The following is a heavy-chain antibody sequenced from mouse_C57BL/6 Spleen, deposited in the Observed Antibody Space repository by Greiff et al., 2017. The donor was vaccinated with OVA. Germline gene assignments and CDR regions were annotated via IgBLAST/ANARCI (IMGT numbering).Heavy chain of an antibody. D-gene: IGHD1-1*01. Sequence: VQLQQSGAELVRPGASVKLSCTASGFNIKDDYMHWVKQRPEQGLEWIGWIDPANGDTEYASKFQGKATITADTSSNTDYLQLSSLTSEDTAVYYCTTNYYGSGAYWGQGTLVTVSA. CDR3: TTNYYGSGAY. V-gene: IGHV14-4*01. CDR1: GFNIKDDY. CDR2: IDPANGDT. J-gene: IGHJ3*01.